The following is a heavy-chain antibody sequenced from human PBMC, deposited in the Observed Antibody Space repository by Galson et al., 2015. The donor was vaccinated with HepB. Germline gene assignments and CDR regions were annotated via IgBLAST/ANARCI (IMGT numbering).Heavy chain of an antibody. D-gene: IGHD7-27*01. J-gene: IGHJ3*02. Sequence: SVKVSCKAPGDTSITYAITWVRQAPGQGLEWMGGITPVYDTANYAQKFQGRLTITADKFTSTVYMDLSSLRFEDAAVYYCARLKWELGAFDIWGQGTMVTVSS. CDR2: ITPVYDTA. CDR3: ARLKWELGAFDI. CDR1: GDTSITYA. V-gene: IGHV1-69*06.